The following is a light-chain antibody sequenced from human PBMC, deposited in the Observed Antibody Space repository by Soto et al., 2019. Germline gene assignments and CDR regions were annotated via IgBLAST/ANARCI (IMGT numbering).Light chain of an antibody. J-gene: IGLJ1*01. CDR3: SSNTTSSTLV. CDR2: EVT. CDR1: SSDVGGYNF. Sequence: QSALTQPASVSGSPGQSITISCTGTSSDVGGYNFVSWFQQHPGKAPKLMIFEVTSRPSGVSNRFSGSKSGNTASLTISGLQPEDEADYYCSSNTTSSTLVFGTGTKLTVL. V-gene: IGLV2-14*03.